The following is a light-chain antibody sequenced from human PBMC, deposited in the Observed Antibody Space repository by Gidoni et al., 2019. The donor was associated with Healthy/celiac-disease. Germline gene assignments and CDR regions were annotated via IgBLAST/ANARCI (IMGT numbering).Light chain of an antibody. CDR1: QSISSY. CDR3: QQGYSTPIT. V-gene: IGKV1-39*01. J-gene: IGKJ5*01. CDR2: AAS. Sequence: DIQMTQSPSSLSASVGDRVTITCRASQSISSYLNWYQQKPGKAPKLLIYAASSLQSGVPPRFSGSGSGTDFTLTISSLQPEDFATYYCQQGYSTPITFXQXTRLEIK.